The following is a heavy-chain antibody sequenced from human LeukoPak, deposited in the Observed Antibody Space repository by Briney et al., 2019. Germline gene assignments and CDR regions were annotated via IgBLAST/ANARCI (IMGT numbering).Heavy chain of an antibody. D-gene: IGHD1-26*01. V-gene: IGHV1-2*02. J-gene: IGHJ4*02. CDR3: AREGVSSGSYNFDY. Sequence: ASVKVSCKASGGTFSSYAISWVRQAPGQGLEWMGWINPNSGGTNYAQKFQGRVTMTRDTSISTAYMELSRLRSDDTAVYYCAREGVSSGSYNFDYWGQGTLVTVSS. CDR1: GGTFSSYA. CDR2: INPNSGGT.